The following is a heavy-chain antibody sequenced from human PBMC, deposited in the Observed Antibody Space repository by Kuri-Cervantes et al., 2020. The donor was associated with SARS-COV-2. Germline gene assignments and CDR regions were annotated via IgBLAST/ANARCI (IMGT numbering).Heavy chain of an antibody. Sequence: GESLKISCAASGLTFSSYWMSWVRQAPGKGLEWVANIKQDGSAKYYVDSVKGRFTISRDNAKNSLYLQMNNLGAEDTALYFCARDPTGVAGVGRFFDYWGQGALVTVSS. CDR2: IKQDGSAK. J-gene: IGHJ4*02. D-gene: IGHD6-19*01. V-gene: IGHV3-7*03. CDR3: ARDPTGVAGVGRFFDY. CDR1: GLTFSSYW.